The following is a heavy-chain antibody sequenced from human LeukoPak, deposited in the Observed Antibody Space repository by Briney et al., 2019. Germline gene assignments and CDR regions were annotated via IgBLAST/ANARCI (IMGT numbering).Heavy chain of an antibody. Sequence: GGSLRLSCAASGFTLSNYAMHWVRRAPGKGLEYVSAISSNGGSTYYANSVKGRFTISRDNSKNTLYLQMNSLRVEDTAVYYCATLPYDYDSSGSYYFDYWGQGTLVTVSS. J-gene: IGHJ4*02. CDR2: ISSNGGST. CDR1: GFTLSNYA. V-gene: IGHV3-64*01. CDR3: ATLPYDYDSSGSYYFDY. D-gene: IGHD3-22*01.